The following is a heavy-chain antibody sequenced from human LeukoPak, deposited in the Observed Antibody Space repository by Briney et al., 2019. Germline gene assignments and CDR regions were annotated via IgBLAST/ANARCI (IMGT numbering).Heavy chain of an antibody. V-gene: IGHV3-30*04. J-gene: IGHJ4*02. CDR1: GFTFSSYA. Sequence: GGSLRLSCAVSGFTFSSYAMHWVRQAPGKGLEWVAVISYDGSNKYYADSVKGRFTISRDNSKNTLYLQMNSLRAEDTAVYYCAKDWSTNHYYDKDYWGQGTLVTVSS. CDR3: AKDWSTNHYYDKDY. CDR2: ISYDGSNK. D-gene: IGHD3-22*01.